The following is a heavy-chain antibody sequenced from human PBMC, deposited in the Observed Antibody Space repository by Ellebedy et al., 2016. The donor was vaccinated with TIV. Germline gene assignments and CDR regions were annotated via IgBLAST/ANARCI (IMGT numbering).Heavy chain of an antibody. Sequence: GESLKISCVASGFTFSGYAMSWVRQAPGKGLEWVSGFGVSGDSTYYADSVKGRFTLSRDNSKNTLYLQMNSLRAEDTAIYYCARGRSGTYIHHAFDYWGQGTLVTVSS. J-gene: IGHJ4*02. CDR1: GFTFSGYA. D-gene: IGHD1-14*01. V-gene: IGHV3-23*01. CDR3: ARGRSGTYIHHAFDY. CDR2: FGVSGDST.